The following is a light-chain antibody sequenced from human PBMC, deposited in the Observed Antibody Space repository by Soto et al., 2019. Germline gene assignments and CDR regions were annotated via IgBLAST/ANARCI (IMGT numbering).Light chain of an antibody. J-gene: IGKJ1*01. CDR1: QAISNF. CDR2: GAS. CDR3: QQYHIYSGT. V-gene: IGKV1-27*01. Sequence: IQMTQSPSTLSASVVDRVTSTVRASQAISNFLAWYQQKPGKVPKLLMYGASTLPSGVPSRFSGSGSGTDFTLTISSLQPEDVATYYCQQYHIYSGTFGQGTKVDIK.